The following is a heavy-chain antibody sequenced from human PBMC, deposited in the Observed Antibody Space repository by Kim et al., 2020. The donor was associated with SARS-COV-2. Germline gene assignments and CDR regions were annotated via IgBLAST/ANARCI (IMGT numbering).Heavy chain of an antibody. CDR3: ARVRDYYASGSYFDY. Sequence: SETLSLTCAVSGDSVGSNYWWSWVRQPPGKGLEWMGEIYHSGSTNYNVSLRSRVTMSMDKATNQFSLNLRSVTAADTAFYFCARVRDYYASGSYFDYWGRGTLVTVSS. CDR1: GDSVGSNYW. CDR2: IYHSGST. J-gene: IGHJ4*02. V-gene: IGHV4-4*02. D-gene: IGHD3-10*01.